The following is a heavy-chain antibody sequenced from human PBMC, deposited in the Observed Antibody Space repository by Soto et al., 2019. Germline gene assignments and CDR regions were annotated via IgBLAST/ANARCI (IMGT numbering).Heavy chain of an antibody. CDR3: AKATYYYYYYGMDV. J-gene: IGHJ6*02. Sequence: PGGSLRLSCAASGFTFDDYAMHWVRQAPGKGLEWVSGISWNSGSIGYADSVKGRFTISRDNAKNSLYLQMNSLRAEDTALYYCAKATYYYYYYGMDVWGQGTTVTVSS. V-gene: IGHV3-9*01. CDR2: ISWNSGSI. CDR1: GFTFDDYA.